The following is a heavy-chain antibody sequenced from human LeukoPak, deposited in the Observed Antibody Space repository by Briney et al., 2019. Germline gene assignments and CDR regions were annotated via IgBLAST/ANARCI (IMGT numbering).Heavy chain of an antibody. V-gene: IGHV3-74*01. J-gene: IGHJ5*02. CDR1: GFTFSSYW. CDR2: INSDGSSS. Sequence: GGSLRLSCAASGFTFSSYWMHWVRQAPGKGLVWVSRINSDGSSSSYADSVKGRFTISRDNAKNTLYLQMNSLRAEDTAVYYCARLRPFWSSYVGNWFDPWGQGTLVTVSS. D-gene: IGHD3-3*01. CDR3: ARLRPFWSSYVGNWFDP.